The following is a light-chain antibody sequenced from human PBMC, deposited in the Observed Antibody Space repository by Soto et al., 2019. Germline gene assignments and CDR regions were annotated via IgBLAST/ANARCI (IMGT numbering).Light chain of an antibody. J-gene: IGKJ1*01. CDR1: QTISSW. Sequence: DIQMTQSPSTLSGSVGDRVTITCRASQTISSWLAWYQQKPGKAPKILIYKASTLKSGVPSRFRGSGSGTEFTLTISSLQPDDFETYYCQHYNSYSEAFGQGTKVDIK. V-gene: IGKV1-5*03. CDR3: QHYNSYSEA. CDR2: KAS.